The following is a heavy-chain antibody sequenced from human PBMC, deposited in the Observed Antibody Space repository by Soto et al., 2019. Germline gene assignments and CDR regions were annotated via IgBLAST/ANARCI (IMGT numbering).Heavy chain of an antibody. D-gene: IGHD1-26*01. CDR3: ARRAVGATGIKYYFDY. CDR2: IYYSGST. J-gene: IGHJ4*02. CDR1: GDSISSYY. Sequence: SETLSLTCTVSGDSISSYYWNWIRQPPGKGLEWIGYIYYSGSTNYNPSLKSRVTLSVDTSKNQFSLKLSSVTAADTAVYYCARRAVGATGIKYYFDYWGQGTLVTVSS. V-gene: IGHV4-59*08.